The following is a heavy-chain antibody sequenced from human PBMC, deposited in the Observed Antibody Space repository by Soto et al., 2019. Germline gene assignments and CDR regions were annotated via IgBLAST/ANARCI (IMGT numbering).Heavy chain of an antibody. Sequence: ETLSLTCAVYGGSFSGYYWSWIRQPPGKGLEWIGEINHSGSTNYNPSLKSRVTISVDTSKNQFSLKLSSVTAADTAVYYCARVRLTMVRGVRVFDYWGQGTLVTVSS. J-gene: IGHJ4*02. V-gene: IGHV4-34*01. CDR3: ARVRLTMVRGVRVFDY. CDR1: GGSFSGYY. CDR2: INHSGST. D-gene: IGHD3-10*01.